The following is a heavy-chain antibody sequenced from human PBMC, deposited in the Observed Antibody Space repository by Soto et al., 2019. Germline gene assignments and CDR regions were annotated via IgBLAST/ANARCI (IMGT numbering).Heavy chain of an antibody. D-gene: IGHD6-13*01. CDR2: ISWNSGSI. V-gene: IGHV3-9*01. J-gene: IGHJ4*02. CDR3: AKDLRKYSSSWNFDY. CDR1: GFTFDDYA. Sequence: GGSLRLSCAASGFTFDDYAMHWVRQAPGKGLEWVSGISWNSGSIGYADSVKGRFTISRDNAKNSLYLQMNSLRAEDTALYYCAKDLRKYSSSWNFDYWGQGTLVTVSS.